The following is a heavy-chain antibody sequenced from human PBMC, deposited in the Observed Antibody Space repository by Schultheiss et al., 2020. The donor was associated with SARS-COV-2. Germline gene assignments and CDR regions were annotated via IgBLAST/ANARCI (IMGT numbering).Heavy chain of an antibody. CDR3: ARAGYSSSSGGFDY. Sequence: GSLRLSCVVSGYSISSGYYWGWIRQPPGKGLEWTGSIFHSGSTYYNPSLKSRVTISVDKSKNQFSLKLSYVTAADTAVYYCARAGYSSSSGGFDYWGQGTLVTVSS. D-gene: IGHD6-6*01. J-gene: IGHJ4*02. CDR2: IFHSGST. V-gene: IGHV4-38-2*01. CDR1: GYSISSGYY.